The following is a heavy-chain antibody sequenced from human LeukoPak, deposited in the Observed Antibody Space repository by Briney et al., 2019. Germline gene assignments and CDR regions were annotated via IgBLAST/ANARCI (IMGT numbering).Heavy chain of an antibody. CDR3: ATAILSYYDILTGYPPHNWFDP. Sequence: ASVKVSCKVSGYTLTELSMHWVRQAPGKGLEWMGGFDPEDGETIYAQKFQGRVTMTEDTSTDTAYMELSSLRSEDAAVYYCATAILSYYDILTGYPPHNWFDPWGQGTLVTVSS. D-gene: IGHD3-9*01. CDR2: FDPEDGET. CDR1: GYTLTELS. V-gene: IGHV1-24*01. J-gene: IGHJ5*02.